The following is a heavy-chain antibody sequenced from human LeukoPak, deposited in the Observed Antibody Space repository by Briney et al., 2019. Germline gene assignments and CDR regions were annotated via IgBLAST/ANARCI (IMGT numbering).Heavy chain of an antibody. CDR2: IYHSGST. V-gene: IGHV4-38-2*02. D-gene: IGHD2-2*01. CDR3: ARARPERFMDV. CDR1: GYSISSGYY. J-gene: IGHJ6*03. Sequence: SETLSLTCTVSGYSISSGYYWGWIRQPPGKGLEWIGSIYHSGSTYYNPSLKSRVTISVDTSKNQFSLKLSSVTAADTAVYYCARARPERFMDVWGKGTTVTVSS.